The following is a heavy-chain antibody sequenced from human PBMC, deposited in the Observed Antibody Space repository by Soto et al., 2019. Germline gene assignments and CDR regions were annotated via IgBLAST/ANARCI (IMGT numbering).Heavy chain of an antibody. CDR2: ISGSGGST. Sequence: GGSLRLSCAASGFTFSSYAMSWVRQAPGKGLEWVSAISGSGGSTYYADTVKGRFTISRDNSKNTLYLQMNSLRAEDTFVYYCARAYSSSWYPAPDAFDIWGQGTMVTVSS. CDR3: ARAYSSSWYPAPDAFDI. V-gene: IGHV3-23*01. CDR1: GFTFSSYA. D-gene: IGHD6-13*01. J-gene: IGHJ3*02.